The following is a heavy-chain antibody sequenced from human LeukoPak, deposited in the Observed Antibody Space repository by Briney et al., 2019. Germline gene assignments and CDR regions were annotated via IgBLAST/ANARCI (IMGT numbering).Heavy chain of an antibody. CDR2: IYYSGTT. J-gene: IGHJ4*02. CDR1: GGSISSSPYY. V-gene: IGHV4-39*07. CDR3: ARHSGDY. Sequence: SETLSLTCTVSGGSISSSPYYWGWIRQPPGKGLEWIGSIYYSGTTHYNPSLESRVTISVDTSKNQFSLKLASVTAADTAIYYCARHSGDYWGQGTLVTVSS.